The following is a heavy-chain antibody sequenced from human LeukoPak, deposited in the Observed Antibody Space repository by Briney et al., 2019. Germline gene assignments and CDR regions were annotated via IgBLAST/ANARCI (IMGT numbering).Heavy chain of an antibody. D-gene: IGHD2-2*01. J-gene: IGHJ4*02. CDR1: GGSISSGDYY. CDR3: ARDAGYCSSTSCYEGGGY. Sequence: SQTLSLTCTVSGGSISSGDYYWSWIRRPPGKGLEWIGYIYYSGSTYYNPSLKSRVTISVDTSKNQFSLKLSSVTAADTAVYYCARDAGYCSSTSCYEGGGYWGQGTLVTVSS. V-gene: IGHV4-30-4*01. CDR2: IYYSGST.